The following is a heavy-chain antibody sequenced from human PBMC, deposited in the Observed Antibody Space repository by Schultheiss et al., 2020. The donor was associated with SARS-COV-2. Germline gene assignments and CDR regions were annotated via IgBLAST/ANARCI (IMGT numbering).Heavy chain of an antibody. D-gene: IGHD6-6*01. CDR1: GYTFTSYA. Sequence: ASVKVSCKASGYTFTSYAINWVRQATGQGLEWMGWMNPNSGNTGYAQKFQGRVTITADESTSTAYMELSSLRTEDTAVYYCASTEYSNSYYYYYGMDVWGQGTTVTVSS. J-gene: IGHJ6*02. CDR3: ASTEYSNSYYYYYGMDV. CDR2: MNPNSGNT. V-gene: IGHV1-8*03.